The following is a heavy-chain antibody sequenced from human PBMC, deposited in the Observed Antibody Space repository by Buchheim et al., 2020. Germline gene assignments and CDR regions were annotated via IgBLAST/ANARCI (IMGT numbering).Heavy chain of an antibody. CDR3: AKDGFWSSSWSFPDY. CDR1: GFTFSDYA. CDR2: ISGSGTST. D-gene: IGHD6-13*01. Sequence: EVQLLESGGGLVQPGGSLRLSCASSGFTFSDYAMSWVRQAPGKGLEWVSAISGSGTSTYSADSVKARFTISRDNSTSTLYLQMNSLRAEDTAVYYCAKDGFWSSSWSFPDYWGQGTL. V-gene: IGHV3-23*01. J-gene: IGHJ4*02.